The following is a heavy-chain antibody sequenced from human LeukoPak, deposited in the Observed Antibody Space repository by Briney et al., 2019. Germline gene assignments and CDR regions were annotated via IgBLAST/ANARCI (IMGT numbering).Heavy chain of an antibody. CDR2: INPNSGGI. J-gene: IGHJ4*02. Sequence: ASVKVSCKASGYTFTGYYMHWVRQAPGQGLEWMGWINPNSGGINYAQKFQGRVTMTRDTSISTAYMELSRLRSDDTAVYYCARSMGWYDSSGYYSGFFDYWGQGTLVTVSS. V-gene: IGHV1-2*02. CDR1: GYTFTGYY. CDR3: ARSMGWYDSSGYYSGFFDY. D-gene: IGHD3-22*01.